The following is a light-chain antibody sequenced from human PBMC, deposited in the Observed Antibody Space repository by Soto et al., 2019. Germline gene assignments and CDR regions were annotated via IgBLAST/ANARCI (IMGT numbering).Light chain of an antibody. CDR2: AAS. CDR3: QQVNNYPLT. Sequence: IQLTQSPSSLSASVGDRVTITCRASQGLSSYLAWFQQKPGKAPKLLIYAASTLQTGVPSSFSGSESGTDFTLTISSLQPEDFATYYCQQVNNYPLTFGGGTKVEIK. CDR1: QGLSSY. J-gene: IGKJ4*01. V-gene: IGKV1-9*01.